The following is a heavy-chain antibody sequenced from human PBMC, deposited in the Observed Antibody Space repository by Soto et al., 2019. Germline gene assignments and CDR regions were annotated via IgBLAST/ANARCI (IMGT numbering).Heavy chain of an antibody. Sequence: SVKVSCKASGGTFSSYAISWVRQAPGQGLEWMGGIIPIFGTANYAQKFQGRVTITADESTSTAYMELSSLRSEDTAVYYCAKGPAGIAAVRGRSSYYYYGMDVWGQGTTVTVSS. J-gene: IGHJ6*02. V-gene: IGHV1-69*13. CDR3: AKGPAGIAAVRGRSSYYYYGMDV. D-gene: IGHD6-13*01. CDR2: IIPIFGTA. CDR1: GGTFSSYA.